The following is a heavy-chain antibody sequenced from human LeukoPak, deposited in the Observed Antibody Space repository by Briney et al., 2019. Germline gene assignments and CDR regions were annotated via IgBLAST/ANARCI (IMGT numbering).Heavy chain of an antibody. D-gene: IGHD2-2*01. CDR1: GDSVSGFY. CDR2: IYTNGSS. CDR3: ARDWQNIVLVPVLYYYYYMDV. J-gene: IGHJ6*03. Sequence: PSETLSLTXTVSGDSVSGFYWTWIRQSAGKGLEWIGRIYTNGSSSYNPSLKSRVTMSVDTSKNQFSLKLTSVTAADTAMYYCARDWQNIVLVPVLYYYYYMDVWGKGTTVTVSS. V-gene: IGHV4-4*07.